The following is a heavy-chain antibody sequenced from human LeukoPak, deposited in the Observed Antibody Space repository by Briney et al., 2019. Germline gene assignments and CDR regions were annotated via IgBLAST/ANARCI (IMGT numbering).Heavy chain of an antibody. CDR2: IKASDNYI. CDR1: GFTFSAYT. J-gene: IGHJ4*02. CDR3: ARSRSMSKNDKNLRY. V-gene: IGHV3-21*01. Sequence: GGSLRLSCAASGFTFSAYTMNWVRHAPGKGLEWVSSIKASDNYIYYAASVAGRFTISTEAAQNSLYLQMDSLRAEDTATYYCARSRSMSKNDKNLRYWGQGTLVTVSS. D-gene: IGHD1-26*01.